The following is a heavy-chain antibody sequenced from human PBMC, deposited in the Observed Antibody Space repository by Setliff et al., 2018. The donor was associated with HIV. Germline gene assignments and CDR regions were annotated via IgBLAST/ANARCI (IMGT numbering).Heavy chain of an antibody. CDR1: GDSISRRIYY. Sequence: PSETLSLTCTVSGDSISRRIYYWGWIRQPPGKGLEWIGNFYYSGSSHYNPSLKSRVTISVDTSKNQFSLKLISVSAADTAVYYCAKLLPAADMAREIDSWGQGTLVTSPQ. D-gene: IGHD2-2*01. J-gene: IGHJ4*02. CDR2: FYYSGSS. V-gene: IGHV4-39*01. CDR3: AKLLPAADMAREIDS.